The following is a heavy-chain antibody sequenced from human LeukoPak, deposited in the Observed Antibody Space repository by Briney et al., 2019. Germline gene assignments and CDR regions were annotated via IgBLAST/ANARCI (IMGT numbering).Heavy chain of an antibody. D-gene: IGHD3-16*01. Sequence: GESLRLSCAASGFTFSSYGMHWVRQAPGKGPEWVEVIWYDGSNKYYADSVKGRFTISRDNSKNTLYVQMNRLRAEDTAVYYCARDWGEGFFSMAFDIWGQGTMVTVSS. CDR2: IWYDGSNK. J-gene: IGHJ3*02. V-gene: IGHV3-33*08. CDR1: GFTFSSYG. CDR3: ARDWGEGFFSMAFDI.